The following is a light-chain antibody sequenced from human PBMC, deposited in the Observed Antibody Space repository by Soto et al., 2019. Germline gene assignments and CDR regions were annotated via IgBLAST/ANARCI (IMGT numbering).Light chain of an antibody. J-gene: IGKJ1*01. CDR2: VAS. V-gene: IGKV1-6*01. CDR1: RYIRTA. CDR3: QQYRT. Sequence: IQMTQSPSSLSASVGDRVTITCRASRYIRTALSWYQHRPGQAPKVLICVASSLQSGVPSRFSGSGYGTDFTLTISSLQPEDFATYYCQQYRTFGQGTKVDIK.